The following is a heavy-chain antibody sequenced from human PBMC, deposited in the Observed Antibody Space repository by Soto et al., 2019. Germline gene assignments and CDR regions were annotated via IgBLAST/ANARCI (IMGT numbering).Heavy chain of an antibody. J-gene: IGHJ6*02. CDR1: GYSFTSYW. V-gene: IGHV5-51*01. D-gene: IGHD6-13*01. Sequence: GESLKISCKGSGYSFTSYWIGWVRQMPGKGLEWMGIIYPGDSDTRYSPSFQGQVTISADKSISTAYLQWSSLKASDTAMYYCARRGVDGAAPNYYYYGMDVWRQGATVTVSS. CDR3: ARRGVDGAAPNYYYYGMDV. CDR2: IYPGDSDT.